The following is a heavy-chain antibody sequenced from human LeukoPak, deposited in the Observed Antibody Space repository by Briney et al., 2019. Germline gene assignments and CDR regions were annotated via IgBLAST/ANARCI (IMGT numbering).Heavy chain of an antibody. CDR1: GGSISSYY. CDR3: ARGSSGWDNGGGYNWFDP. V-gene: IGHV4-4*07. D-gene: IGHD6-19*01. CDR2: IYTSGST. Sequence: PSETLSLTCAVSGGSISSYYWSWIRQPAGKGLEWIGRIYTSGSTKYNPSLKSRVTMSVATSKNQFSLKLSSVTAADTAVYYCARGSSGWDNGGGYNWFDPWGQGTLVTVSS. J-gene: IGHJ5*02.